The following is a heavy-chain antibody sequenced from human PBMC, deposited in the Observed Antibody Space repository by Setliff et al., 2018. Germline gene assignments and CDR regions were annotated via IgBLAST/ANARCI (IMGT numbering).Heavy chain of an antibody. J-gene: IGHJ4*02. V-gene: IGHV1-46*01. Sequence: GASVKVSCKASGYTLTNYYMHWVRQAPGQGLEWMGIINPSGGLTRYAQKFQGRVTMTRDTSISTVYMEVSRLRSDDTAVYFCARGRDPAYYYDSGGYYWDYWGQGTLVTVSS. CDR2: INPSGGLT. D-gene: IGHD3-22*01. CDR3: ARGRDPAYYYDSGGYYWDY. CDR1: GYTLTNYY.